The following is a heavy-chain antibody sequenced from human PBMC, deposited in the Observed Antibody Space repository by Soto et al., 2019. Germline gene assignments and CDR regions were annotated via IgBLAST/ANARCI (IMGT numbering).Heavy chain of an antibody. D-gene: IGHD3-22*01. CDR2: ISGSGGST. J-gene: IGHJ6*02. CDR1: GFTFSSYA. Sequence: VGSLRLSCAASGFTFSSYAMSWVRQAPGKGLEWVSAISGSGGSTYYADSVKGRFTISRDNSKNTLYLQMNSLRAEDTAVYYCAKGDDSSGYSTSLNYSYGMDVWAPATTVTVSS. V-gene: IGHV3-23*01. CDR3: AKGDDSSGYSTSLNYSYGMDV.